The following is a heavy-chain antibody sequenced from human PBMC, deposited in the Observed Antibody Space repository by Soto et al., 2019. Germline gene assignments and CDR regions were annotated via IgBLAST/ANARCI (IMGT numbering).Heavy chain of an antibody. Sequence: EVQLLESGGGLVQPGGSLRLSCAASGFTFSSYAMSWVRQAPGKGLEWVSAISGSGGSTYYPDSVKGRFTISRDNSKKPLYLQMNSLRAEYTAVYYCAKEMVRGVIPPILDSWGQGTLVTVSS. D-gene: IGHD3-10*01. CDR1: GFTFSSYA. CDR3: AKEMVRGVIPPILDS. V-gene: IGHV3-23*01. J-gene: IGHJ4*02. CDR2: ISGSGGST.